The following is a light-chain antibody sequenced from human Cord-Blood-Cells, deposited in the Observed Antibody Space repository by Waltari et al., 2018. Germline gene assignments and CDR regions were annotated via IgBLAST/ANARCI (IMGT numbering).Light chain of an antibody. J-gene: IGKJ1*01. Sequence: DIQMTQSPFSVSASVRNIVTITCRASQGISRWLAWYQQKSGKDPNVMIYAASSMQSGVPSRISSSGSGTDFTLTISSLQPEDYYCQQANSFPWSFGQGTKVEIK. V-gene: IGKV1-12*01. CDR3: QQANSFPWS. CDR1: QGISRW. CDR2: AAS.